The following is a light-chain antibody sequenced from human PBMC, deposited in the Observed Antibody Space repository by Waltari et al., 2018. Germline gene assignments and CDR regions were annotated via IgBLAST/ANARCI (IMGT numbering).Light chain of an antibody. V-gene: IGLV2-23*01. CDR3: CSYAGSRTYV. J-gene: IGLJ1*01. CDR1: NSDVGTYNL. Sequence: QSPLTQLAHVSGPPAQPIPLSCTGTNSDVGTYNLVSWYQQHPGKAPKFIIYEGSKRPSGVSNRFSGSKSGNTASLTISGLQAEDEADYYCCSYAGSRTYVFGTGTKVTVL. CDR2: EGS.